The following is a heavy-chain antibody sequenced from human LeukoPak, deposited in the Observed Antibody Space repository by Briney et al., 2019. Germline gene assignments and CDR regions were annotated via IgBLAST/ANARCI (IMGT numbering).Heavy chain of an antibody. CDR1: GYTFTSYD. CDR3: AGGGYVTTWWFDP. V-gene: IGHV1-18*01. Sequence: GASVKVSCKASGYTFTSYDINWVRQAPGQGLEWMGWISAYNGNTNYAQKFQGRVTMTTDTSTSTASMELRSLRSDHPPVYYCAGGGYVTTWWFDPWGQGTLVTVSS. D-gene: IGHD4-11*01. CDR2: ISAYNGNT. J-gene: IGHJ5*02.